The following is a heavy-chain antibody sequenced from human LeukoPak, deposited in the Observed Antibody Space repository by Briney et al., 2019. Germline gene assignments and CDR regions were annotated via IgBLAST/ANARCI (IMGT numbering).Heavy chain of an antibody. CDR2: IYYSGSI. J-gene: IGHJ4*02. Sequence: SETLSLTCTVSGASISSYYWSWIRQPPGKGLEWIGDIYYSGSIKYNPSLKSRVTMSVDTSKNQFSLKLSSVTAADTAVYYCGRVYYDGSGYNFDYWGQGTLVTVSS. V-gene: IGHV4-59*01. CDR1: GASISSYY. D-gene: IGHD3-22*01. CDR3: GRVYYDGSGYNFDY.